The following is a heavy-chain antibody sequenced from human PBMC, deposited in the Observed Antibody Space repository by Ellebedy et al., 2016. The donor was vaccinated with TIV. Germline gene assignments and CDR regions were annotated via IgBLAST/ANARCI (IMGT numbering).Heavy chain of an antibody. D-gene: IGHD2-15*01. J-gene: IGHJ4*02. Sequence: PGGSLRLSCAASAFTFSRYWMYWVRQAPGKGLVWVSRIKYDGSITTYADSGNGRFTISRDNAKNTLYLQMNSLRAEDTALYFCARDSEDAGPALDYWGQGTLVTVSS. CDR3: ARDSEDAGPALDY. CDR2: IKYDGSIT. CDR1: AFTFSRYW. V-gene: IGHV3-74*01.